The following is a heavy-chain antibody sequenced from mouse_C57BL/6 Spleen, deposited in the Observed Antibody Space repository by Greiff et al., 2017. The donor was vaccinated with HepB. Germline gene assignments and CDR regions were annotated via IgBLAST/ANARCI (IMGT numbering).Heavy chain of an antibody. D-gene: IGHD2-5*01. CDR2: INPYNGGT. CDR1: GYTFTDYY. CDR3: ARYSNLYYFDY. J-gene: IGHJ2*01. V-gene: IGHV1-19*01. Sequence: EVQLQQSGPVLVKPGASVKMSCKASGYTFTDYYMNWVKQSHGKSLEWIGVINPYNGGTSYNQKFKGKATLTVDKSSSTAYMELNSLTSEDSAVYYCARYSNLYYFDYWGQGTTLTVSS.